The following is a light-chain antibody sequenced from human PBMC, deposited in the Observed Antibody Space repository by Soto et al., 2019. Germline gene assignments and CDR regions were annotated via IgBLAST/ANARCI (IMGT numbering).Light chain of an antibody. CDR3: QQRSNQIT. CDR2: DAS. CDR1: QSVSIY. J-gene: IGKJ5*01. V-gene: IGKV3-11*01. Sequence: EIVLTQSPATLSLSPGERATLSCRASQSVSIYLAWYQQKPGQAPRLLIYDASNRATGIPARFSGSGSGTDFTLTISSLAPEDFAVYYCQQRSNQITFGQGTRLEIK.